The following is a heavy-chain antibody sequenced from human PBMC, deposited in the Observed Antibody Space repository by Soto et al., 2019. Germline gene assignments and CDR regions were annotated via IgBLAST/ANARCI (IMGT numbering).Heavy chain of an antibody. CDR3: ARAGTAMVTLDY. CDR1: GGSVSSGSYY. CDR2: IYYSGST. J-gene: IGHJ4*02. V-gene: IGHV4-61*01. D-gene: IGHD5-18*01. Sequence: SETLSLTCTVSGGSVSSGSYYWSWIRQPPGKGLEWIGYIYYSGSTNYNPSLKSRVTISVDTSKNQFSLKLSSVTAADTAVYYCARAGTAMVTLDYWGQGTLVTVS.